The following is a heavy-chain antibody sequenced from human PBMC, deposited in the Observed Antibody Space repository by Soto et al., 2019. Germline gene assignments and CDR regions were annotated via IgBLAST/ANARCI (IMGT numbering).Heavy chain of an antibody. Sequence: GGSLRLSCVASGFTFSSNAMSWVRQAPGEGLEWVSVISGSGDSTYYADSVKGRFTISRDNSKNTLYLQMNSLRVEDTAVYYCAKDHTSWYYWGQGTLVTVSS. CDR3: AKDHTSWYY. CDR1: GFTFSSNA. V-gene: IGHV3-23*01. CDR2: ISGSGDST. D-gene: IGHD2-2*01. J-gene: IGHJ4*02.